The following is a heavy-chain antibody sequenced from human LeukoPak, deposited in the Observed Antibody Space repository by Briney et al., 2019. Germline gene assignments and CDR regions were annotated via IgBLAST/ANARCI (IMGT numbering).Heavy chain of an antibody. CDR1: GYTFSGFY. V-gene: IGHV1-2*04. D-gene: IGHD2-15*01. CDR2: VYSDSGDT. J-gene: IGHJ4*02. CDR3: ARSAGSAFFDY. Sequence: ASVKVSCKASGYTFSGFYIHWVRQAPGQGLEWMGWVYSDSGDTNYAQKFQGCVTMTRDTSISTAYMELSRLTSDDTAVYYCARSAGSAFFDYWGQGTLVTVSS.